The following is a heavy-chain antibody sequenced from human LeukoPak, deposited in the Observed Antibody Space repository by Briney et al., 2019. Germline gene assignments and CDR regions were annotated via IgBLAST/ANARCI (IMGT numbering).Heavy chain of an antibody. Sequence: ASVKVSCKASGYTFTSYDIHWVRQATGQGLEWMGWMNPNSGNTGYAQKFQGRVTMTRNTSISTAYMELSSLRSEDTAVYYCARCSSTSCKYIGGDYWGQGTLVTVSS. CDR2: MNPNSGNT. CDR3: ARCSSTSCKYIGGDY. V-gene: IGHV1-8*01. D-gene: IGHD2-2*01. J-gene: IGHJ4*02. CDR1: GYTFTSYD.